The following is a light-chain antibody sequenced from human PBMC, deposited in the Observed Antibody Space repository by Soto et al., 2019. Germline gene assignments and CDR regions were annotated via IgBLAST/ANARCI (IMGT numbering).Light chain of an antibody. CDR1: SSDVGGYNY. CDR2: EVS. CDR3: SSYTSSSTPYV. Sequence: ALTQPASVSGSPGQSITISCTRTSSDVGGYNYVSWYQQHPGKAPKLMIYEVSNRPSGDSDRFSGSKSGNTASLTISGLQAEDEADYYCSSYTSSSTPYVFGSGTKVTVL. V-gene: IGLV2-14*03. J-gene: IGLJ1*01.